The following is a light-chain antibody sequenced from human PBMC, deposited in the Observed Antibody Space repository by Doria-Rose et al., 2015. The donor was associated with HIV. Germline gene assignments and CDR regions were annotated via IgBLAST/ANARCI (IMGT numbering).Light chain of an antibody. CDR2: DVS. Sequence: QSALIQPASVSGSPGQSITISCTGTSSDISAYNYVSWYQHHPGKAPKLMIYDVSKRPSGVSNRFSGSKFGNTASLTISGLLAEDEADYYCSSYSTNNTPGFGSGTKVTVL. V-gene: IGLV2-14*03. CDR3: SSYSTNNTPG. J-gene: IGLJ1*01. CDR1: SSDISAYNY.